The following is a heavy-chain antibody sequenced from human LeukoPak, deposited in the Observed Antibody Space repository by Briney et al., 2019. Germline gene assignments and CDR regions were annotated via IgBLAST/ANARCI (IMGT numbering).Heavy chain of an antibody. J-gene: IGHJ4*02. CDR3: ARGKYSGYDSPFDY. V-gene: IGHV1-3*03. CDR2: INAGNGNT. D-gene: IGHD5-12*01. CDR1: GYTFTSYA. Sequence: AASVKVSCKASGYTFTSYAMHWVRQAPGQRLEWMGWINAGNGNTKYSQEFQGRVTITRDTSASTAYMELSSLRSEDMAVYYCARGKYSGYDSPFDYWGQGTLVTVSS.